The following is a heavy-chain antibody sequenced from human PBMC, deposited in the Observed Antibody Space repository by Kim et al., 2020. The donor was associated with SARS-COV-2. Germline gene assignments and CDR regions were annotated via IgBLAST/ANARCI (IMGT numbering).Heavy chain of an antibody. J-gene: IGHJ6*02. CDR3: ARDDYGSGSYYYGMDV. Sequence: VKGRFTISRDNAKNSLYLQMNSLRAEDTAVYYCARDDYGSGSYYYGMDVWGQGTTVTVSS. D-gene: IGHD3-10*01. V-gene: IGHV3-11*06.